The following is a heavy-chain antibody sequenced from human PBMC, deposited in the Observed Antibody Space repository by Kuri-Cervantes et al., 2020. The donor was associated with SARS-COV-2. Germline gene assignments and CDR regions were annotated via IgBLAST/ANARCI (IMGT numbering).Heavy chain of an antibody. CDR2: IYYSGST. CDR1: GGSISSSSYY. CDR3: AREDMWKRERAFDI. V-gene: IGHV4-39*07. D-gene: IGHD1-1*01. J-gene: IGHJ3*02. Sequence: GSLRLSCTVSGGSISSSSYYWGWIRQPPGKGLEWIGSIYYSGSTYYNPSLKSRVTISVDTSKNQFSLKLSSVTAADTAVYYCAREDMWKRERAFDIWGQGTMVTVPS.